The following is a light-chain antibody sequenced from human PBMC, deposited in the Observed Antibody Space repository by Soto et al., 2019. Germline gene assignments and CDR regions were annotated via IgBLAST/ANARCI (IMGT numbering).Light chain of an antibody. V-gene: IGKV1-5*01. CDR2: DVS. CDR3: QQYSTYPWT. CDR1: QSTGSR. Sequence: DIQMTQSPSTLSASVGDRVTITCRASQSTGSRLAWYQQKPDKAPNLLIYDVSTLESGVPSGFSGSGSGTEFTRTISSLQPEDFATYYGQQYSTYPWTFGQGTRVDIK. J-gene: IGKJ1*01.